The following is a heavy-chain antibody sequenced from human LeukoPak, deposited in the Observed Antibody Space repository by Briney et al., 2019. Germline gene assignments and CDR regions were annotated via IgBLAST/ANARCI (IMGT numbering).Heavy chain of an antibody. J-gene: IGHJ4*02. D-gene: IGHD2-8*01. CDR2: ISGSGGST. CDR1: GFTFSSYA. V-gene: IGHV3-23*01. Sequence: GGSLRLSCAAPGFTFSSYAMSWVRQAPGKGLEWVSAISGSGGSTYYADSVKGRFTISRDNSKNTLYLQMNSLRAEDTAVYYCAKDRGYCTNGVCPLFDYWGQGTLVTVSP. CDR3: AKDRGYCTNGVCPLFDY.